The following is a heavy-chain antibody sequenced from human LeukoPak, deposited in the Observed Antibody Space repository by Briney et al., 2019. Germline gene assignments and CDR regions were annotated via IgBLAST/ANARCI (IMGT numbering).Heavy chain of an antibody. CDR3: AKWPEGATPKFHY. V-gene: IGHV3-23*01. CDR2: ISGSGGVT. D-gene: IGHD1-26*01. Sequence: PGGSLRLSCAASGFTFSSYAMHWVRQAPGKGLEWVSTISGSGGVTYYPDSVRGRFTISRDNSKNTLHLQMDSLRAEDTAIYYCAKWPEGATPKFHYWGQGTLVTVSS. J-gene: IGHJ4*02. CDR1: GFTFSSYA.